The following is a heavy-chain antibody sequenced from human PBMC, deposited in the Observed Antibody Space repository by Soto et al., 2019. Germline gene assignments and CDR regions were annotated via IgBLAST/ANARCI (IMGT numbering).Heavy chain of an antibody. D-gene: IGHD1-26*01. Sequence: QITLKESGPTLVKPTQTLTLTCTFSGFSLSTSGVGVGWIRQPPGKALEWLALIYWDDDKRYRSSLKSRLTITKDTSKNQVVLTMTNMDPVDTATYYCARRSGGTYPDMYYFDYRGQGTLVTVSS. CDR3: ARRSGGTYPDMYYFDY. V-gene: IGHV2-5*02. CDR1: GFSLSTSGVG. CDR2: IYWDDDK. J-gene: IGHJ4*02.